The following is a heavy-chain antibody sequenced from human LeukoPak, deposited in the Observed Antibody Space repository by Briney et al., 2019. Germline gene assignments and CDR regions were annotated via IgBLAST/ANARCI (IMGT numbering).Heavy chain of an antibody. V-gene: IGHV4-59*01. CDR1: GASISSYY. CDR2: IYYSGST. J-gene: IGHJ4*02. D-gene: IGHD6-19*01. CDR3: ARHYSSDPFDY. Sequence: PSETLSLTCTVSGASISSYYWSWIRQPPGKGLEWIGYIYYSGSTNCNPSLKSQVSLSVDTSKSQFSLKLSSVTAADTAVYYCARHYSSDPFDYWGQGTLVTVSS.